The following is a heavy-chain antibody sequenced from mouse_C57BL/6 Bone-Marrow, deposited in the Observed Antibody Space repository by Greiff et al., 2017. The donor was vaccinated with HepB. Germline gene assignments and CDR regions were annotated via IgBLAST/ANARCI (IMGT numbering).Heavy chain of an antibody. CDR3: ARTGTRHWYFDV. D-gene: IGHD4-1*01. J-gene: IGHJ1*03. CDR2: ISSGSSTI. V-gene: IGHV5-17*01. CDR1: GFTFSDYG. Sequence: DVHLVECGGGLVKPGGSLKLSCAASGFTFSDYGMHWVRQAPEKGLEWVAYISSGSSTIYYADTVKGRFTISRDNAKNTLFLQMTSLRSEDTAMYYCARTGTRHWYFDVWGTGTTVTVSS.